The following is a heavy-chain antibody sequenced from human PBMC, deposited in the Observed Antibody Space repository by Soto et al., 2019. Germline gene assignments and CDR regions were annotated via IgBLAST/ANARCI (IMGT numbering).Heavy chain of an antibody. CDR1: GGSISSGDYY. CDR3: ARHSTSSVYYGMDV. Sequence: PSETLSLTCTVSGGSISSGDYYWSWIRQPPGKGLEWIGNIYYSGSAFYTPSLSSRVTMSVDASKNQFSLKLSSVTAADTAVYYCARHSTSSVYYGMDVWGQGTTVTVSS. CDR2: IYYSGSA. V-gene: IGHV4-30-4*01. D-gene: IGHD2-8*01. J-gene: IGHJ6*02.